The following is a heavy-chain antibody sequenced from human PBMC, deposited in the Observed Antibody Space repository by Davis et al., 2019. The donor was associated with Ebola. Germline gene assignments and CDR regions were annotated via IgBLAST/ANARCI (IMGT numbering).Heavy chain of an antibody. CDR2: TYYRSKWYD. CDR3: ARDLGGAFGY. V-gene: IGHV6-1*01. Sequence: SQTLSLTCAISGDSVSSHRAAWGWIRQSPSRGLEWLGRTYYRSKWYDDYAVSVKSRIAINLDTSKNQFSLQLNSVTPEDTAVYYCARDLGGAFGYWGQGTLVTVSS. J-gene: IGHJ4*02. D-gene: IGHD1-26*01. CDR1: GDSVSSHRAA.